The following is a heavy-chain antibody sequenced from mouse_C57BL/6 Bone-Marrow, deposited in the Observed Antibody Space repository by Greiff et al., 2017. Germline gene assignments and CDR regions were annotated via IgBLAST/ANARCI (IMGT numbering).Heavy chain of an antibody. V-gene: IGHV1-55*01. J-gene: IGHJ2*01. Sequence: VQLQQPGAELVKPGASVKMSCKASGYTFTSYWITWVKPRPGRGLEWIGDIYPTSGRTNYNEKFKSKAILTVDTSSNTAYMQLSSLTSEDSAVFYCARSGPLGRSFDYWGQGTTLTVSS. CDR2: IYPTSGRT. CDR1: GYTFTSYW. CDR3: ARSGPLGRSFDY. D-gene: IGHD4-1*01.